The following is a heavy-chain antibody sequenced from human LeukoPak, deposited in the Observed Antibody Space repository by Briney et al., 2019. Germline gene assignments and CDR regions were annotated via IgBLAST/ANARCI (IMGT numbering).Heavy chain of an antibody. CDR3: ARLSGSYQDYFDY. CDR2: IYYSGST. V-gene: IGHV4-39*01. D-gene: IGHD1-26*01. CDR1: GFTFSSYSMN. J-gene: IGHJ4*02. Sequence: GSLRLSCAASGFTFSSYSMNWVRQAPGKGLEWIGSIYYSGSTYYNPSLKSRVTISVDTSKTQFSLKLSSVTAADTAVYYCARLSGSYQDYFDYWGQGTLVTVSS.